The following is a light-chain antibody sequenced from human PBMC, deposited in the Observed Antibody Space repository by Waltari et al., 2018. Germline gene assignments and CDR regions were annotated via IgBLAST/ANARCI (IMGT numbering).Light chain of an antibody. J-gene: IGKJ4*01. CDR1: QDINKY. CDR3: QQHDGVRS. CDR2: DTS. Sequence: DIQMTQSPSSLSASVGDTVTITCRASQDINKYINWYQQKPGQAPKLLIYDTSELEVGVPSRISGRGFGTDFTLTIRGLQLEDIATYYCQQHDGVRSFGGGTKVEL. V-gene: IGKV1-33*01.